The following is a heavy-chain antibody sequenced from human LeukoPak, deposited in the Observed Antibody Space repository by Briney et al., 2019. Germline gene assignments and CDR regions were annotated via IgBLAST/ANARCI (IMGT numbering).Heavy chain of an antibody. CDR2: ISGSGGST. Sequence: GGSLRLSCAASGFTFSSYTMSWVRQAPGKGLEWVSAISGSGGSTYYADSVKGRFTISRDNSKNTLYLLMNRLRAEDTAVYYFAQGRLGVVMQHYNWFDPWGQGTMVTVSS. J-gene: IGHJ5*02. CDR3: AQGRLGVVMQHYNWFDP. D-gene: IGHD3-3*01. V-gene: IGHV3-23*01. CDR1: GFTFSSYT.